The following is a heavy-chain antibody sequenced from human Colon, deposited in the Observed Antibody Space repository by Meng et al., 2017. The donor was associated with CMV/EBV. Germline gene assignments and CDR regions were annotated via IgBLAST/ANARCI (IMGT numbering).Heavy chain of an antibody. V-gene: IGHV3-9*01. Sequence: SLKISCAASGFTFDDYAMHWVRQVPGKGLEWVSSITWNSGRTGYVDSVEGRFTISRDNANNSLFLHMSSLRDDDTAVYYCVGEYYFDVWSGGTVRRSYWFDYWGQGTLVTVSS. CDR2: ITWNSGRT. CDR1: GFTFDDYA. CDR3: VGEYYFDVWSGGTVRRSYWFDY. D-gene: IGHD3-3*01. J-gene: IGHJ4*02.